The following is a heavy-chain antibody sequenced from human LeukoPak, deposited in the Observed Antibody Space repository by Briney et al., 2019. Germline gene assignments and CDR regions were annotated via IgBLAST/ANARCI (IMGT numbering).Heavy chain of an antibody. D-gene: IGHD3-16*01. CDR3: ATYTHWVAGDV. V-gene: IGHV3-7*01. CDR1: GFSFRSYS. CDR2: MNQDGSEK. Sequence: PGGSLRLSCAASGFSFRSYSMDWVRQAPGKGLEWVANMNQDGSEKDYVDSVKGRFTISRDNARNSLYLQMSSLRAEDTAVYYCATYTHWVAGDVWGQGTTVTVSS. J-gene: IGHJ6*02.